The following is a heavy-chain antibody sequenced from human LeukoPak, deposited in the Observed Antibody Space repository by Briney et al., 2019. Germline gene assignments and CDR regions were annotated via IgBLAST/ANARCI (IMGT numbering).Heavy chain of an antibody. CDR2: ITGSGRGT. V-gene: IGHV3-23*01. D-gene: IGHD4-17*01. J-gene: IGHJ3*01. Sequence: GGSLTLSCTASGLTFSNYATTWVRQAPGKGLEWVSSITGSGRGTYYADSVKGRFSVSRDNSQNTVFLHMNSLRADDTALYYCSKDPNGDYVGALWGPGTMVTVSS. CDR3: SKDPNGDYVGAL. CDR1: GLTFSNYA.